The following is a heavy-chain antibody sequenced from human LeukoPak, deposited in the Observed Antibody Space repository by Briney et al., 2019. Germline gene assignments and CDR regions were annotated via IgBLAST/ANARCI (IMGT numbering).Heavy chain of an antibody. CDR3: ARVQQLVRGANWFDP. Sequence: SVKVSCKASGGTFSSYAISWVRQAPGQGLEWMGRIIPIFGTANYAQKFQGRVTITTDESTSTAYMELSSLRSEDTAVYYCARVQQLVRGANWFDPWGQGTLVTVSS. CDR2: IIPIFGTA. J-gene: IGHJ5*02. CDR1: GGTFSSYA. D-gene: IGHD6-13*01. V-gene: IGHV1-69*05.